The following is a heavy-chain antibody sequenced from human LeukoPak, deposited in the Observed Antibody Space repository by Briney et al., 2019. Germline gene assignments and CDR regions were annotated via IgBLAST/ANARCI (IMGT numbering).Heavy chain of an antibody. J-gene: IGHJ4*02. CDR2: ISAYNGNT. Sequence: AASVKVSFKASGYTFTSYGISWVRQAPGQGLEWMGWISAYNGNTNYAQKLQGRVTMTTDTSTSTAYMELRSLRSDDTAVYYCARDLDRYCGGDCYHHYFDYWGQGTLVTVSS. D-gene: IGHD2-21*02. V-gene: IGHV1-18*01. CDR1: GYTFTSYG. CDR3: ARDLDRYCGGDCYHHYFDY.